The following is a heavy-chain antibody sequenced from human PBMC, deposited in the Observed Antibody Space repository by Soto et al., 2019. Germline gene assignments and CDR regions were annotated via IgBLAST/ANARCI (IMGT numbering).Heavy chain of an antibody. CDR3: VRERGLSSYYGMDV. V-gene: IGHV3-21*02. CDR2: ISSSSSHI. Sequence: EVPLVESGGGLVKPGGSLRLSCAASGFTLTTYSMKWVRQASGTGLEWVASISSSSSHIYYSDSVKGRFTISRDNARTSLYLRMKSRRAEDTAVYYCVRERGLSSYYGMDVWGQGTTVTVSS. CDR1: GFTLTTYS. D-gene: IGHD3-10*01. J-gene: IGHJ6*02.